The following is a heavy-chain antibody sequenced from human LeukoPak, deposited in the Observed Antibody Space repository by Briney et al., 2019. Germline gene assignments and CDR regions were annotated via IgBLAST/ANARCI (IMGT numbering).Heavy chain of an antibody. CDR2: ISSSGSTI. J-gene: IGHJ4*02. Sequence: GGSLRLSCAASGFTLSSYEMNWVRQAPGKGLEWVSYISSSGSTIYYADSVKGRFTISRDNAKNSLYLQMNSLRAEDTAVYYCARDPYGSSGWYEDYWGQGTLVTVSS. CDR3: ARDPYGSSGWYEDY. CDR1: GFTLSSYE. V-gene: IGHV3-48*03. D-gene: IGHD6-19*01.